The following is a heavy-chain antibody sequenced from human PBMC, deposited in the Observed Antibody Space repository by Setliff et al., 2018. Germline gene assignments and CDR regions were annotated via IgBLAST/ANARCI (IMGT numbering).Heavy chain of an antibody. CDR1: GDSIRSSEYY. J-gene: IGHJ5*02. CDR3: ARQFWIAITAPSWIDP. D-gene: IGHD3-3*01. CDR2: VYPSGTT. V-gene: IGHV4-39*01. Sequence: SETLSLTCTLSGDSIRSSEYYWVGIRQPPGKGLEWLGSVYPSGTTYYNSSLKSRLILSADTSNNQFSLRLTSVTAADTAVYYCARQFWIAITAPSWIDPWGQGTLVTV.